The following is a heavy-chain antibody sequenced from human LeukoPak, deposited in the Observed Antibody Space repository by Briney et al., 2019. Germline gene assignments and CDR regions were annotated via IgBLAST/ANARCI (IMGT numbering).Heavy chain of an antibody. CDR1: GFTFSSYA. J-gene: IGHJ4*02. V-gene: IGHV3-30*02. CDR2: IRYDGSNK. D-gene: IGHD3/OR15-3a*01. CDR3: AADWPLDY. Sequence: SGGSLRLSCAASGFTFSSYAMSWVRQAPGKGLEWVAFIRYDGSNKYYADSVKGRFTISRDNSKNTLYLQMNSLRAEDTAVYYCAADWPLDYWGQGTLVTVSS.